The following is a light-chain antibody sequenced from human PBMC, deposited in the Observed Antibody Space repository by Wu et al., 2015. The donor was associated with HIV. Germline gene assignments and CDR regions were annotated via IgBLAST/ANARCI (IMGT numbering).Light chain of an antibody. Sequence: EVVMTQSPATLSVSPGESATLSCRASQSIATNLAWYQHKPGRAPRLLIYGAFSRAPGIPAKFSGSGSATEFTLTISSLDSEDSAVYYCQQYKNWPPWTFGQGTKVEIK. CDR3: QQYKNWPPWT. CDR1: QSIATN. J-gene: IGKJ1*01. V-gene: IGKV3-15*01. CDR2: GAF.